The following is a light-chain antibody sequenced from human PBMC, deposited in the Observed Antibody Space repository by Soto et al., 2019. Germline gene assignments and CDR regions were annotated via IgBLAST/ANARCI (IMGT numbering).Light chain of an antibody. CDR2: DVT. CDR1: SSDVGGYHY. CDR3: SSYTTSTVV. V-gene: IGLV2-14*01. Sequence: QSVLTQPASVSGSPGQSITISCTGTSSDVGGYHYVSWYQQHPGKAPKLMIYDVTYRPSGVSNRFSGSKSGTTASLTISGLQTEDEADYYCSSYTTSTVVFGGGTKLTVL. J-gene: IGLJ2*01.